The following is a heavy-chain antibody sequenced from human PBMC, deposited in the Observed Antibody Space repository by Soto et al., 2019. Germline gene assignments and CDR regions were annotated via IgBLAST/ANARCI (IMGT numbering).Heavy chain of an antibody. Sequence: QVHLVQSGAEVKKPGASVKVSCKGSGYAFPTYGITWVRQAPGQGLEWMGWISAHNGNTNYALKLQGRVTVTRDTSTSTAYTELRSLTSDDTAAYYCARGRYGDYWGQGALVTLSS. V-gene: IGHV1-18*01. CDR3: ARGRYGDY. CDR1: GYAFPTYG. J-gene: IGHJ4*02. CDR2: ISAHNGNT. D-gene: IGHD1-1*01.